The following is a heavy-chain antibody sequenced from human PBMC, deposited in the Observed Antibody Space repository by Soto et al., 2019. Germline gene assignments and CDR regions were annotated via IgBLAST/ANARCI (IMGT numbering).Heavy chain of an antibody. Sequence: SETLSLTCTVSGGSISSGGYYWSWIRQHPGKGLEWIGYIYYSGSTYYNPSLKSRVTISVDTSKNQFSLKLSSVTAADTAVYYCAREVCSGGSCHVDYWGQGTLVTVSS. CDR1: GGSISSGGYY. D-gene: IGHD2-15*01. V-gene: IGHV4-31*03. CDR2: IYYSGST. CDR3: AREVCSGGSCHVDY. J-gene: IGHJ4*02.